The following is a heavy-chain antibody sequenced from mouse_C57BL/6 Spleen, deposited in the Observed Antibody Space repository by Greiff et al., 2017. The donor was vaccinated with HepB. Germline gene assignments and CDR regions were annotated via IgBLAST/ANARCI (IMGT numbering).Heavy chain of an antibody. V-gene: IGHV1-55*01. CDR2: IYPGSGST. Sequence: LQQSGAELVKPGASVKMSCKASGYTFPSYWITWVKQRPGQGLEWIGDIYPGSGSTNYNEKFKSKATLTVDTSSSTAYMQLSSLTSEDSAVYYCARSDYYGSSWFAYWGQGTLVTVSA. CDR1: GYTFPSYW. CDR3: ARSDYYGSSWFAY. D-gene: IGHD1-1*01. J-gene: IGHJ3*01.